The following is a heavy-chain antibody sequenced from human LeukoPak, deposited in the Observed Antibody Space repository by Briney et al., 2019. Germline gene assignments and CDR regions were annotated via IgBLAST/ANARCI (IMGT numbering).Heavy chain of an antibody. CDR1: GFNFDDNA. CDR2: IYWNSGLI. V-gene: IGHV3-9*01. J-gene: IGHJ5*02. D-gene: IGHD2-8*02. Sequence: SGGSLRLSCAASGFNFDDNAMHWVRQFPGKGLQWVSGIYWNSGLIGYADSVKGRFTISRDNAKNTLYLQMNSLRAEDTALYYCVKDRSRGFRTVANILDLWGLGSRVIVSS. CDR3: VKDRSRGFRTVANILDL.